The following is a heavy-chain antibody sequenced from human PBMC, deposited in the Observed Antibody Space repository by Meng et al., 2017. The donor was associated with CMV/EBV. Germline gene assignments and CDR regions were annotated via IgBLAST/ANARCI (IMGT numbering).Heavy chain of an antibody. CDR3: ARGEGNYYFDN. V-gene: IGHV1-18*01. Sequence: ASVKVSCKTSGYPFSTYSMIWVRQAPGQGLEWMAWIRTHNGDTRYARKVQGRVTVTTDTSTNTAYMELRSLTSDDTAVYYCARGEGNYYFDNWGQGMLVTVSS. CDR2: IRTHNGDT. CDR1: GYPFSTYS. J-gene: IGHJ4*02.